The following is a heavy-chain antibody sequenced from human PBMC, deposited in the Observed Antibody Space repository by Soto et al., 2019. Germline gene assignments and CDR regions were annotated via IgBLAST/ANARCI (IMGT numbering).Heavy chain of an antibody. CDR2: IGSSGGNS. CDR1: GFIFSDFS. V-gene: IGHV3-21*04. CDR3: AKALWFGESSHYFDY. D-gene: IGHD3-10*01. Sequence: EVQLVESGGGLVKPGGSLRLSCAVSGFIFSDFSMNWVRQAPGKGLEWVASIGSSGGNSFYADSVKGRFIISRDNSRNALYLHMNSLRAGDTAVYYCAKALWFGESSHYFDYWGQGTLVTVSS. J-gene: IGHJ4*02.